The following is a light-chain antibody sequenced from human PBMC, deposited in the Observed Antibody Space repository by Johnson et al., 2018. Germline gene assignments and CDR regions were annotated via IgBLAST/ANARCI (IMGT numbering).Light chain of an antibody. V-gene: IGLV1-51*02. CDR1: SSNIGNNY. Sequence: QSVLTQPPSVSAAPGQKVTISCSGSSSNIGNNYVSWYQQLPGTAPKLLIYENNKRPSGIHYRFSGSKSGTSATLGITGLPTGDEADYYCGTWDSSLSAGNVFGTGTKVTVL. J-gene: IGLJ1*01. CDR2: ENN. CDR3: GTWDSSLSAGNV.